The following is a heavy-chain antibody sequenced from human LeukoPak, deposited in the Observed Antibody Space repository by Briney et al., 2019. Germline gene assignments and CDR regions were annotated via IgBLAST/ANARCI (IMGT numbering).Heavy chain of an antibody. CDR3: ARDAALDY. V-gene: IGHV3-30-3*01. J-gene: IGHJ4*02. D-gene: IGHD6-25*01. Sequence: PGRSLRLSCAASGFTFSSYAMHWVRQAPGKGLEWVAVISYDGSNKYYADSVKDRFTISRDNSKNTLYLQMNSLRAEDTAVYYCARDAALDYWGQGTLVTVSS. CDR2: ISYDGSNK. CDR1: GFTFSSYA.